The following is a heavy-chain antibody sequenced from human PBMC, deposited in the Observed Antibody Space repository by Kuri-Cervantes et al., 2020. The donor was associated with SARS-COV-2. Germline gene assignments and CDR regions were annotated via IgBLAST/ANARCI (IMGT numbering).Heavy chain of an antibody. J-gene: IGHJ4*02. CDR1: GFTFSSYW. V-gene: IGHV3-7*01. Sequence: GGSLRLSCAASGFTFSSYWMSGVRQAPGKGLEWVANIKQDGSEKYYVDSVKGRFTISRDNAKNSLYLQMNSLRAEDTAVYYCARARMAGPFDYWGQGTLVTVSS. CDR3: ARARMAGPFDY. CDR2: IKQDGSEK. D-gene: IGHD6-19*01.